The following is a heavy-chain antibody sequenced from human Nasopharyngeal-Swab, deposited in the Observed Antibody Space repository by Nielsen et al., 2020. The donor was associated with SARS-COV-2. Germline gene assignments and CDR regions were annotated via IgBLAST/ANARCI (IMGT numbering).Heavy chain of an antibody. J-gene: IGHJ4*02. Sequence: GGSLRPPFAAPGFPFSSYWMSWVRQAPGKGLEWVANIKKDGSEKYYVDSVKGRFTISRDNAKNSLYLQMNSLRAEDTAVYYCASSVLSSGWPLDYWGQGTLVTVSS. CDR1: GFPFSSYW. CDR2: IKKDGSEK. CDR3: ASSVLSSGWPLDY. D-gene: IGHD6-19*01. V-gene: IGHV3-7*05.